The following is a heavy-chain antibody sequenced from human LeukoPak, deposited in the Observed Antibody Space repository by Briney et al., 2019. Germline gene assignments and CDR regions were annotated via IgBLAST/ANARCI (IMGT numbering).Heavy chain of an antibody. J-gene: IGHJ2*01. Sequence: PGGSLRLSCAASGFTFSSYGMHWVRQAPGKGLEWVAVISYDGSNKYYADSVKGRFTISRDNSKNTLYLQMNSLRAEDTAVYYCAKTDSSAPGWFDLWGRGTLVTVSS. D-gene: IGHD3-22*01. CDR1: GFTFSSYG. V-gene: IGHV3-30*18. CDR3: AKTDSSAPGWFDL. CDR2: ISYDGSNK.